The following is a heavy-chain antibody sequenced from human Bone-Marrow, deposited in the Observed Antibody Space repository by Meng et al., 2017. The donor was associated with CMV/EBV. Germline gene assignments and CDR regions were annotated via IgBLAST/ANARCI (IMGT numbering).Heavy chain of an antibody. Sequence: LSLTCAASGFTFSSYAMHWVRQAPGKGLEWVAVISYDGSNKYYADSVKGRFTISRDNSKNTLYLQMNSLRAEDTAVYYCARGLYQLLPTGFDYWGQGTLVTGSS. D-gene: IGHD2-2*01. V-gene: IGHV3-30*04. J-gene: IGHJ4*02. CDR1: GFTFSSYA. CDR2: ISYDGSNK. CDR3: ARGLYQLLPTGFDY.